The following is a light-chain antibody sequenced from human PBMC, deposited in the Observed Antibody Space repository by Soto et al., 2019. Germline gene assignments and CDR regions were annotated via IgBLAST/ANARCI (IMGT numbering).Light chain of an antibody. CDR1: SSDVGGYNY. V-gene: IGLV2-14*01. CDR3: SSYTSSSTLV. Sequence: QSALTQPPSVSGSPGQSITISCTGTSSDVGGYNYVSWYQQHPGKAPKLMIYDVSNRPSGVSNRFSGSKSGNTASLTISGLQAEDDADYYCSSYTSSSTLVFGTGTKLTVL. CDR2: DVS. J-gene: IGLJ1*01.